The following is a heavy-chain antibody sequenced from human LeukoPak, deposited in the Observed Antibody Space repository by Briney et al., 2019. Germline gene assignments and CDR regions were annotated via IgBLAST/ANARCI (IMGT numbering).Heavy chain of an antibody. CDR2: ISGSGGRT. Sequence: GGSLRLSCVSSRFTFSSYAMSWVRQAPWKGLEWVSSISGSGGRTYYADSVKGRFTISRDNSKNTLYLQMNSLRAEDTAVYYCAKGGAEWELLYGQGEFDYWGQGTLVTVSS. CDR3: AKGGAEWELLYGQGEFDY. V-gene: IGHV3-23*01. CDR1: RFTFSSYA. J-gene: IGHJ4*02. D-gene: IGHD1-26*01.